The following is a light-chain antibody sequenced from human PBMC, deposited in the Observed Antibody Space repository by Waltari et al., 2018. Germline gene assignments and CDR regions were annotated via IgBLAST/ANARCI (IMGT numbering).Light chain of an antibody. Sequence: QSVLTQPPSVSGAPGQRVTISCTGSSSNIGAGFDVHWYQQLPGTASKLIIFGNNNRPSGVPVRFPGSKSCTSASRAITGLQAEDEAYYCCQSYDSSLFVVFGGGTKLTVL. CDR3: QSYDSSLFVV. CDR1: SSNIGAGFD. CDR2: GNN. J-gene: IGLJ2*01. V-gene: IGLV1-40*01.